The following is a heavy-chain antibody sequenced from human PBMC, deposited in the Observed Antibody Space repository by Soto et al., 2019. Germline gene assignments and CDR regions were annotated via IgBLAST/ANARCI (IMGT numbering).Heavy chain of an antibody. D-gene: IGHD1-26*01. Sequence: EVQLVESGGGLVQPGGSLRLSCAASGFTFSSYSMNWVRQAPGKGLEWVSYISSSSSTIYYADSVKGRFTISRDNAKNSLYLPMNSLRDEDTAVYYCATPYKWELLTLDYWGQGTLVTVSS. CDR3: ATPYKWELLTLDY. CDR1: GFTFSSYS. CDR2: ISSSSSTI. V-gene: IGHV3-48*02. J-gene: IGHJ4*02.